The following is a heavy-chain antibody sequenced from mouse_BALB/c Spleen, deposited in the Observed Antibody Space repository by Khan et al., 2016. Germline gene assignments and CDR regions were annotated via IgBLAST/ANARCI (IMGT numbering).Heavy chain of an antibody. CDR2: INPDSSTI. CDR1: GFDFSRYW. CDR3: ARDYMNYAMDY. Sequence: EVKLLESGGGLVQPGGSLKLSCVASGFDFSRYWMSWVRQAPGKGLEWIGEINPDSSTINYMPSLKDKFIISRDNAKNTLYLQMSKVRSEDTALYYCARDYMNYAMDYWGQGTSVTVSS. J-gene: IGHJ4*01. D-gene: IGHD2-4*01. V-gene: IGHV4-1*02.